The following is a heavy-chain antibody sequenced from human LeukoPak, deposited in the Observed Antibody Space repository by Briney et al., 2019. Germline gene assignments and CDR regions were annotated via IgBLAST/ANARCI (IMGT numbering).Heavy chain of an antibody. J-gene: IGHJ5*02. CDR3: ARYGSGSTWFDP. CDR2: INYSGSN. D-gene: IGHD3-10*01. Sequence: SETLSLTCTVSGDSISSDNYQWSWIRQPPGKGLEWIGYINYSGSNYYNPSLKSRVTISVDTSKNQFSLRLSSVTAADTAVYYCARYGSGSTWFDPWGQGTLVTVSS. V-gene: IGHV4-30-4*01. CDR1: GDSISSDNYQ.